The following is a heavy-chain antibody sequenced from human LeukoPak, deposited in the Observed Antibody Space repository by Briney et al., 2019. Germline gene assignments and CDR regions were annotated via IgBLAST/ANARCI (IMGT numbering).Heavy chain of an antibody. D-gene: IGHD6-19*01. J-gene: IGHJ4*02. CDR1: GFTFAEYT. CDR2: SWNGARI. V-gene: IGHV3-43*01. Sequence: GGSLRLSCAASGFTFAEYTMHWVRQAPGKGLEWVSLSWNGARIHYGDSVEGRFTISRDNSKNSLYLQMNSLRTEDTALYYCVKDLVAASENVRGWYPMDYWGQGTLVTVSS. CDR3: VKDLVAASENVRGWYPMDY.